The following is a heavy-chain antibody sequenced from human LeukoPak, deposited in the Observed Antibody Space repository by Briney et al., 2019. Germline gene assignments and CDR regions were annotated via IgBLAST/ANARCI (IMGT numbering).Heavy chain of an antibody. CDR1: GFTFSSYN. Sequence: GESLRLSCAASGFTFSSYNMNWVRQAPGKGLEWVAGINWNGSTNYYADSVKGRFTNSRDNAKKSLYLQMNSLGADDAVWYYCPRGCGGSSHFYYYYMDVGGKGTTVTVP. D-gene: IGHD2-21*01. V-gene: IGHV3-20*04. CDR2: INWNGSTN. CDR3: PRGCGGSSHFYYYYMDV. J-gene: IGHJ6*03.